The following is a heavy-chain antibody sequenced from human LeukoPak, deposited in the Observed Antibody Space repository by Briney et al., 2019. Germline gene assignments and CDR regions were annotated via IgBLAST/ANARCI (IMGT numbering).Heavy chain of an antibody. J-gene: IGHJ4*02. D-gene: IGHD3-3*01. CDR3: ARDPGTIFDVLNYHFDN. Sequence: PGRSLRLSCAASGFTFDDYAMHWVRQAPGKGLEWVSGISWNSGSIGYADSVKGRFTVSRDNFKNTLYLQMNSLRAEDTAIYYCARDPGTIFDVLNYHFDNWGQGTLVTVSS. V-gene: IGHV3-9*01. CDR2: ISWNSGSI. CDR1: GFTFDDYA.